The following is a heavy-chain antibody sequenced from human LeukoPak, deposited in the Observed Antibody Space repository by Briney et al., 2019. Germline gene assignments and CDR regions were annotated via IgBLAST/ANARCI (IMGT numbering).Heavy chain of an antibody. V-gene: IGHV4-34*01. CDR1: GGSFSGYY. D-gene: IGHD6-13*01. Sequence: SETLSLTCAVYGGSFSGYYGSWIRQPPGKGLEWIGEINHSGSTNYNPSLKSRVTISVDTSKNQFSLKLSSVTAADTAVYYCARGRYSSSWYPPNWFDPWGQGTLVTVSS. CDR3: ARGRYSSSWYPPNWFDP. J-gene: IGHJ5*02. CDR2: INHSGST.